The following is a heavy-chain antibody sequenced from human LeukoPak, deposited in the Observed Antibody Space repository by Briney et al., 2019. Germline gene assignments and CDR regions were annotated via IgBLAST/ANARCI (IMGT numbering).Heavy chain of an antibody. CDR2: ISSDGRYK. Sequence: GGSLRLSCAASGFTFSGYTMHWVRQAPGKGLEWVAFISSDGRYKSHADSVKGRCTISRDNSKNTLYLQMNSLRPEDTAVYYCARELYGDSVDYWGQGILVTVSS. V-gene: IGHV3-30*04. D-gene: IGHD4-17*01. CDR1: GFTFSGYT. CDR3: ARELYGDSVDY. J-gene: IGHJ4*02.